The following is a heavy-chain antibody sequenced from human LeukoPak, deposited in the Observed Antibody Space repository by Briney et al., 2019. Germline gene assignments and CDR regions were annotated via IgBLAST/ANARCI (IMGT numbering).Heavy chain of an antibody. CDR2: INAGNGNT. D-gene: IGHD1-14*01. Sequence: ASVKVSCKASGYTFISYGIIWVRQAPGQGLEWMGWINAGNGNTKYSQKFQGRVTITRDTSASTAYMELSSLRSEDTAVYYCAREGTDYYGMDVWGQGTTVTVSS. J-gene: IGHJ6*02. CDR3: AREGTDYYGMDV. CDR1: GYTFISYG. V-gene: IGHV1-3*01.